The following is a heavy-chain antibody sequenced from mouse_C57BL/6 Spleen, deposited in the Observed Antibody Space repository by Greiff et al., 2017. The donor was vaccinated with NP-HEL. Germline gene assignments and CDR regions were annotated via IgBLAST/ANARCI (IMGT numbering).Heavy chain of an antibody. D-gene: IGHD1-1*01. CDR1: GFTFSDYG. CDR2: ISSGSSTI. CDR3: ANDGSSYYAMDY. J-gene: IGHJ4*01. Sequence: EVQLLESGGGLVKPGGSLKLSCAASGFTFSDYGMHWVRQAPEKGLEWVAYISSGSSTIDYADTVKGRFTISRDNAKNTLFLQMTSLRSDDTAMYYCANDGSSYYAMDYWGQGTSGTVAS. V-gene: IGHV5-17*01.